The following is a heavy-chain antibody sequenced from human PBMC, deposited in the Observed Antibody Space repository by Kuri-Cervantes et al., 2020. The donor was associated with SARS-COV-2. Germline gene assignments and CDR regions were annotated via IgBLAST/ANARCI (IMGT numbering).Heavy chain of an antibody. V-gene: IGHV3-48*03. Sequence: GGSLRLSCAASGFTFSSYEMNWVRQAPGKGLEWVSYISSSGSPIYYADSVKGRFTISRDNAKNSLYLQMNSLRAEDTAVYYCARVWGYCSGGSCYSANYYFDYWGQGTLVTVSS. J-gene: IGHJ4*02. D-gene: IGHD2-15*01. CDR3: ARVWGYCSGGSCYSANYYFDY. CDR1: GFTFSSYE. CDR2: ISSSGSPI.